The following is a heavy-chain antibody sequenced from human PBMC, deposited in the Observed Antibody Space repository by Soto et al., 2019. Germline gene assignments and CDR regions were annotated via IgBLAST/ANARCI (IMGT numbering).Heavy chain of an antibody. CDR3: VRVAVAGSGLGY. D-gene: IGHD6-19*01. J-gene: IGHJ4*02. Sequence: EVQLVESGGGLVQPGGSLRLSCAASGFTVSSNYMSWVRQAPGKGLEWVSVIYSGGSTYYADSVKGRFTISRDNSKNTLYLQMNSLRAEDTAVYYCVRVAVAGSGLGYWGQGTLVTVSS. V-gene: IGHV3-66*01. CDR2: IYSGGST. CDR1: GFTVSSNY.